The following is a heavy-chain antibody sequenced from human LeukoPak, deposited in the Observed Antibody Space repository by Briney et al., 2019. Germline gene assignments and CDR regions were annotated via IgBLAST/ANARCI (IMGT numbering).Heavy chain of an antibody. CDR1: GYTFTSYG. D-gene: IGHD5-18*01. CDR2: ISAYNGNT. J-gene: IGHJ3*02. CDR3: ARGGYSYGSVLGAFDI. V-gene: IGHV1-18*01. Sequence: ASVTVSCKASGYTFTSYGISWVRQAPGQGLEWMGWISAYNGNTNYAQKLQGRVTMTTDTSTSTAYMELRSLRSDDTAVYYCARGGYSYGSVLGAFDIWGQGTMVTVSS.